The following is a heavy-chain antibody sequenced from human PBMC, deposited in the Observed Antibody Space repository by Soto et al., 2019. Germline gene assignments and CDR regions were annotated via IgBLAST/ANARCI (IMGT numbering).Heavy chain of an antibody. D-gene: IGHD4-4*01. Sequence: QVQLVQSGAEVKKPGASVKVSCKASGYTFTSYYMHWVRQAPGQGLEWMGIINPSGGSTSYAQKCRGRVTMTRDPSTSTVYMELSSLRSEDTAVYYCARAADRYSNYVLFDYWGQGTLVTVSS. J-gene: IGHJ4*02. CDR1: GYTFTSYY. CDR3: ARAADRYSNYVLFDY. V-gene: IGHV1-46*01. CDR2: INPSGGST.